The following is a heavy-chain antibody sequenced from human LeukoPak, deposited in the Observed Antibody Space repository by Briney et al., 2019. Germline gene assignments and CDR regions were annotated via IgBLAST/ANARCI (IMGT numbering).Heavy chain of an antibody. V-gene: IGHV3-7*01. J-gene: IGHJ4*02. D-gene: IGHD1-26*01. Sequence: GGSLRLSCAASGFTFSSYWMSCVRQAPGKGLEWVANIKQDGSEKYYVDSVKGRFTISRDNAKNSLYLQMNSLRAEDTAVYYCARVYPWYSGSFKFDYWGQGTLVTVSS. CDR2: IKQDGSEK. CDR3: ARVYPWYSGSFKFDY. CDR1: GFTFSSYW.